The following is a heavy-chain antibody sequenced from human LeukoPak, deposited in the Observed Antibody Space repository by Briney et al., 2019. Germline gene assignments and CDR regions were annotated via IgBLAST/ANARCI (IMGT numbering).Heavy chain of an antibody. J-gene: IGHJ6*03. CDR2: ISAYNGNT. V-gene: IGHV1-18*01. Sequence: VASVKVSCKASGYTFTSYGISWVRQAPGQGLEWMGWISAYNGNTNYAQKLQGRVTMTTDTSTCTAYMELRSLRSNDTAVYYCARDYLPPIVVVPAAIRDYYYYMDVWGKGTTVTVSS. D-gene: IGHD2-2*02. CDR1: GYTFTSYG. CDR3: ARDYLPPIVVVPAAIRDYYYYMDV.